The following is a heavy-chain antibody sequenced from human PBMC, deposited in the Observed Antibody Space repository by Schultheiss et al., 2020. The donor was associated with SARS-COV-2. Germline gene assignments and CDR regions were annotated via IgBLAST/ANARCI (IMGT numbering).Heavy chain of an antibody. Sequence: GGSLRLSCAASGFTVSSNYMSWVRQAPGKGLEWVSVIYSGGSTYYADSVKGRFTISRDNSKNTLYLQMNSLRAEDTAVYYCAKFPSQYYYDSSGYDAFDIWGQGTMVTVSS. CDR3: AKFPSQYYYDSSGYDAFDI. D-gene: IGHD3-22*01. CDR2: IYSGGST. J-gene: IGHJ3*02. V-gene: IGHV3-66*01. CDR1: GFTVSSNY.